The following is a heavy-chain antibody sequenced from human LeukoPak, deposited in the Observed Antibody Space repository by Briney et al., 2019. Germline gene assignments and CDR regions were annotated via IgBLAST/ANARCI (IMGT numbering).Heavy chain of an antibody. D-gene: IGHD7-27*01. V-gene: IGHV7-4-1*02. CDR1: GYTFTSYG. CDR3: ARASLPLSVPLAGSTPGDY. J-gene: IGHJ4*02. Sequence: GASVKVSCKASGYTFTSYGISWVRQAPGQGLEWMGWINTNTGNPTYAQGFTGRFVFSLDTSVSTAYLQISSLKAEDTAVYYCARASLPLSVPLAGSTPGDYWGQGTLVTVSS. CDR2: INTNTGNP.